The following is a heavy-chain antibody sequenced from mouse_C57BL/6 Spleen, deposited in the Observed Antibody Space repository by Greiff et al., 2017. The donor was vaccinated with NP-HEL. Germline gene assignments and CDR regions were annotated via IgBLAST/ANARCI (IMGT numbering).Heavy chain of an antibody. CDR3: ARRSVLDWYFDV. Sequence: QVQLQQSGAELVRPGTSVKVSCKASGYAFTNYLIEWVKQRPGRGLEWIGVINPGSGGTNYNEKFKGKATLTADKASSTAYMQLSSLTSEDSAVYVCARRSVLDWYFDVWGTGTTVTVSS. CDR1: GYAFTNYL. V-gene: IGHV1-54*01. J-gene: IGHJ1*03. CDR2: INPGSGGT.